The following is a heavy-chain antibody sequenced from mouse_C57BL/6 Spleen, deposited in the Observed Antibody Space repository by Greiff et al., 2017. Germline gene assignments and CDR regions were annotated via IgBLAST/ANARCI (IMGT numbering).Heavy chain of an antibody. V-gene: IGHV5-4*01. CDR2: ISDGGSYT. CDR1: GFTFSSYA. CDR3: ARWENSNYIFAY. J-gene: IGHJ3*01. D-gene: IGHD2-5*01. Sequence: EVQLVESGGGLVKPGGSLKLSCAASGFTFSSYAMSWVRQTPEKRLEWVATISDGGSYTYYPDNVKGRFTISRDNAKNNLYLQMSHLKSEDTAMYYCARWENSNYIFAYWGQGTLVTVSA.